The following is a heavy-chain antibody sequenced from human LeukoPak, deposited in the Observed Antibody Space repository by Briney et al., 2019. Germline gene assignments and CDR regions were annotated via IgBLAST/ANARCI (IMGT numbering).Heavy chain of an antibody. V-gene: IGHV4-34*01. CDR3: ARGLSSGWVDY. Sequence: SETLSLTCAVNGGSFSGFYWTWIRQSPGGGLEWIGEIIHTGKTNYKPSLSGRVNISLVSAKHQLSLKLSSVAAADTAVYYCARGLSSGWVDYWGQGTLVSVSS. J-gene: IGHJ4*02. D-gene: IGHD6-19*01. CDR2: IIHTGKT. CDR1: GGSFSGFY.